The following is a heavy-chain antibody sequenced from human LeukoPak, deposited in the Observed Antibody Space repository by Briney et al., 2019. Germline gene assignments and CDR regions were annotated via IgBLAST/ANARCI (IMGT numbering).Heavy chain of an antibody. CDR1: GGSFSGYY. CDR2: INHSGST. CDR3: ARGGQQWLALDY. D-gene: IGHD6-19*01. Sequence: PSETLSLTCAVYGGSFSGYYWSWIRQPPGKGLEWIGEINHSGSTNYNPSLKRRVTISVDTSKNQFSLKLSSVTAADTAVYYCARGGQQWLALDYWGQGTLVTVSS. V-gene: IGHV4-34*01. J-gene: IGHJ4*02.